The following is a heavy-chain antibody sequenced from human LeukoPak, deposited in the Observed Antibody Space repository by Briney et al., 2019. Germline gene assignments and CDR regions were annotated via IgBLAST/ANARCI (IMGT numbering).Heavy chain of an antibody. CDR3: ARYFTFDSSGYYYTFDY. D-gene: IGHD3-22*01. CDR2: INHSGST. CDR1: GGSFSAHY. V-gene: IGHV4-34*01. J-gene: IGHJ4*02. Sequence: SETLSLTCVVSGGSFSAHYWSWIRQPPGMGLEWIGEINHSGSTNYNPSLKSRVTMSVDTSRNQFSLKLSSVNAADTAVYYCARYFTFDSSGYYYTFDYWGQGTLVTVSS.